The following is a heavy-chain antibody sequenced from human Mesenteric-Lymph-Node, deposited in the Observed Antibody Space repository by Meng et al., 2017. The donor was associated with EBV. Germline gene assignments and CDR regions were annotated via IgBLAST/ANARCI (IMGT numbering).Heavy chain of an antibody. J-gene: IGHJ5*02. CDR3: ARVPIMGSTWFDP. D-gene: IGHD3-10*01. CDR2: INVYKANI. CDR1: GYTFTSYG. Sequence: QVQLVQSGPEVKKPGAAVQVYCKTSGYTFTSYGITWVRQAPGQGLEWMGWINVYKANIHYAQKLQDRVTMTTDTSTSTAYMELRSLRSDDTAVYYCARVPIMGSTWFDPWGKGTLVTVS. V-gene: IGHV1-18*01.